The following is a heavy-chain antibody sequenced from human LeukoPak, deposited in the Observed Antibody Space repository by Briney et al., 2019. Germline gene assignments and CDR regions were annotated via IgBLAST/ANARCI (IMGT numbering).Heavy chain of an antibody. Sequence: GGSLGLSCSGSGFTFGDYAMSWVRQAPGKGLECVANINQDGSYQYYVRSVRGRFTISRDNAKNSLYLQMRDLGAEDTAVYYCARGGAAAARKRGLDYWGQGTLVTVSS. V-gene: IGHV3-7*01. CDR3: ARGGAAAARKRGLDY. J-gene: IGHJ4*02. CDR1: GFTFGDYA. CDR2: INQDGSYQ. D-gene: IGHD6-25*01.